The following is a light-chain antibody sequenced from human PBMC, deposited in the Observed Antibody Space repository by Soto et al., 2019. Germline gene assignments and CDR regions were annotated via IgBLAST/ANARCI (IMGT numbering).Light chain of an antibody. J-gene: IGKJ1*01. Sequence: ELVLTQSPGTLSLSLVVRATFSCRASQSVSSSYLAWYQQKPGQAPRLLIYGASIRAPGIPDRFSGSGFGTDFSLTITRLEPEDFAVYYCQQYGSSVWTFGLGTKVDIK. CDR2: GAS. CDR1: QSVSSSY. V-gene: IGKV3-20*01. CDR3: QQYGSSVWT.